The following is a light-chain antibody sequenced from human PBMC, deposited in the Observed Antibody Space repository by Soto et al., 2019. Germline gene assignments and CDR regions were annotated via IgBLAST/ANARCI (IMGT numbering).Light chain of an antibody. V-gene: IGLV1-44*01. CDR2: DDN. CDR1: SSNMGSNS. CDR3: AAWDGSLQDIL. Sequence: QSVLTQPPSASGTPGQRVTISFSGRSSNMGSNSVTWYQQLPGTAPKLLIYDDNKRPSGVPDRFSGSKSGTSASLAITGLQSEDEADYYCAAWDGSLQDILFGGGTKLTVL. J-gene: IGLJ2*01.